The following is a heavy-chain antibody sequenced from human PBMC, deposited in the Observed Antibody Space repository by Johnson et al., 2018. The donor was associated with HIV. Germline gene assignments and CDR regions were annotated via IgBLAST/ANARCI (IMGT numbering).Heavy chain of an antibody. CDR3: AREFARFLEWFQTDGRAFDI. V-gene: IGHV3-30*04. CDR1: GFTFSSYA. D-gene: IGHD3-3*01. CDR2: ISYDGSNK. J-gene: IGHJ3*02. Sequence: QVQLVESGGGVVQPGRSLRLSCAASGFTFSSYAMHWVRQAPGKGLEWVAVISYDGSNKYFADSVQGRFTISIDNSKNTLYLQMNSLRAEDTAVYYCAREFARFLEWFQTDGRAFDIWGQGTMVTVSS.